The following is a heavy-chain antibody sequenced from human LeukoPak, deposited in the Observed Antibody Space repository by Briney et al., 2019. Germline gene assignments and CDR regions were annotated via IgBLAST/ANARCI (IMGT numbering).Heavy chain of an antibody. Sequence: KSSETLSLTCTVSGGSISSSSYFWGWIRQPPGKGLEWIGSIYYSGSTYYNPSLKSRVTLSVDTSKNQFSLKLSSVTAADTAVYYCARLAVRQGYYYYMDVWGKGTTVTISS. CDR3: ARLAVRQGYYYYMDV. CDR2: IYYSGST. J-gene: IGHJ6*03. CDR1: GGSISSSSYF. V-gene: IGHV4-39*01.